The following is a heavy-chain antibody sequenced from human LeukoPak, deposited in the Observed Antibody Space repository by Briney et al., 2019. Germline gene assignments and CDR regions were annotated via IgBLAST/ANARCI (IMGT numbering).Heavy chain of an antibody. CDR3: AKGAREYSGYDDYFDY. CDR2: ISGSGGST. D-gene: IGHD5-12*01. CDR1: GFTFNSYA. Sequence: GGSLRLSCAASGFTFNSYAMSWVRQAPGKGLEWVSAISGSGGSTYYADSVKGRFTISRDNSKNTLYLQMNSLRAEDTAVYYCAKGAREYSGYDDYFDYWGQGTLVTVSS. V-gene: IGHV3-23*01. J-gene: IGHJ4*02.